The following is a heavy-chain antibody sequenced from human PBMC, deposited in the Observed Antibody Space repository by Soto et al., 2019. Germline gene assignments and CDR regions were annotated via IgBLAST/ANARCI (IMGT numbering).Heavy chain of an antibody. V-gene: IGHV3-72*01. CDR1: GFALSDHY. Sequence: ADRSLRLSCAGSGFALSDHYIDCVRQGPTKGRERVGRCRDKPQAYSTAYAASVKGRFTTSRDESKNQAYLQMNSLKTEDKAVYYCVRATYCSDSSGDSRCLAYWIRRPMVTVSS. CDR2: CRDKPQAYST. J-gene: IGHJ4*02. D-gene: IGHD3-22*01. CDR3: VRATYCSDSSGDSRCLAY.